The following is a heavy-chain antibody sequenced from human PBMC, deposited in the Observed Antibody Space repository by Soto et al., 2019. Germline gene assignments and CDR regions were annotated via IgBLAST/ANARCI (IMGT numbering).Heavy chain of an antibody. J-gene: IGHJ4*02. CDR2: IYYNGNT. Sequence: QVQLQGSGPGLVRPSETLSLTCTVSGGSASSGNYYWNWIRQPPGKGLEWIGYIYYNGNTNYNPPLKSRVTISIDTSKNQLSLKVRSVTAADTAVYYCARRTVMTGLNDYWGQGTLVTVSS. D-gene: IGHD4-17*01. CDR1: GGSASSGNYY. V-gene: IGHV4-61*01. CDR3: ARRTVMTGLNDY.